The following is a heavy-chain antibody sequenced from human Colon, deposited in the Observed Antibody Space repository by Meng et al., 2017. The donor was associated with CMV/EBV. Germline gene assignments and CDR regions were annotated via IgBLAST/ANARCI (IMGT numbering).Heavy chain of an antibody. V-gene: IGHV4-39*01. D-gene: IGHD6-19*01. CDR1: GGSISSGNLY. J-gene: IGHJ4*02. CDR3: ARPSDNGWYYFDS. CDR2: IHYTGNT. Sequence: SETLSLTCAVSGGSISSGNLYWGWIRQSPGRGLEWIGSIHYTGNTYRNPSLWGRVSMSVDTSKNQFSLNLTSVTAADTSIYYCARPSDNGWYYFDSWGQGTLVTVLL.